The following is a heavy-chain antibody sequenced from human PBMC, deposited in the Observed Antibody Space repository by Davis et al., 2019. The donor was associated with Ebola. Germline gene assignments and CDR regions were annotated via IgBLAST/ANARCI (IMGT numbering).Heavy chain of an antibody. D-gene: IGHD6-6*01. CDR3: ARHGIAARPRYNWFDP. J-gene: IGHJ5*02. CDR1: GYTFTYYR. Sequence: ESLKISCEGSGYTFTYYRIGWVRQLPGKGLEWMGIIHPGGSETRYSPSFQGQVTISADKSINTAYLQWSSLKASDTAMYYCARHGIAARPRYNWFDPWGQGTLVTVSS. V-gene: IGHV5-51*01. CDR2: IHPGGSET.